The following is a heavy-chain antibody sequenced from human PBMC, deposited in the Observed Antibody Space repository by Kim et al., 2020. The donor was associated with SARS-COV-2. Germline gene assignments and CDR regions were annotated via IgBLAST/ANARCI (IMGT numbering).Heavy chain of an antibody. CDR1: GGTFSSYA. D-gene: IGHD4-17*01. CDR3: ARDRYPHYGDPNAGLWYFDL. CDR2: IIPIFGTA. J-gene: IGHJ2*01. V-gene: IGHV1-69*13. Sequence: SVKVSCKASGGTFSSYAISWVRQAPGQGLEWMGGIIPIFGTANYAQKFQGRVTITADESTSTAYMELSSLRSEDTAVYYCARDRYPHYGDPNAGLWYFDLWGRGTLVTVSS.